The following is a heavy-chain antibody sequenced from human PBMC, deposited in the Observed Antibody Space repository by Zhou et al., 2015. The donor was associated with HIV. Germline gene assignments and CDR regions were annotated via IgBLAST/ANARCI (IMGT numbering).Heavy chain of an antibody. CDR3: ARGGGGVEGYFQF. Sequence: QVQLVQSGAEVKRPGSSVKVSCKASGDTFSSSALSWVRQAPGQGLEWMGGVIPIIGTANYAERFQGRVTITADESTSTAYMELSSLTSEDTAMYYCARGGGGVEGYFQFWGQGTLVTVSS. CDR2: VIPIIGTA. CDR1: GDTFSSSA. J-gene: IGHJ1*01. D-gene: IGHD3-16*01. V-gene: IGHV1-69*01.